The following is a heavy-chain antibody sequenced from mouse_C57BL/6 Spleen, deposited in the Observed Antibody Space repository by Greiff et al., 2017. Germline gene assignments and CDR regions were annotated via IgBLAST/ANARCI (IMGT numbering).Heavy chain of an antibody. D-gene: IGHD1-1*01. CDR2: FYPGSGSI. CDR1: GYTFPEYI. J-gene: IGHJ4*01. Sequence: QVQLKESGAELVNPGASVKLSCKASGYTFPEYIIHWVKQRPGQGLEWIGWFYPGSGSIKYNEKFKDKATLTADKSSSTVYMELSRLTSEDSAVYVCARHAVVAKAYYAMDYWGQGTSVTVSS. CDR3: ARHAVVAKAYYAMDY. V-gene: IGHV1-62-2*01.